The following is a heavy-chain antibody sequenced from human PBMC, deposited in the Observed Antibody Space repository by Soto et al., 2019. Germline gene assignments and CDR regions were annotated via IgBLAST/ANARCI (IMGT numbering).Heavy chain of an antibody. D-gene: IGHD5-12*01. Sequence: QVQLELSGAEVKKPGASVKVSCKASGYRFTRYAIHWVRQAPGQRLEWMGWINADNGNTKYSQNFQDRVTLTRDTSAGTAYMDLSSLRSEDTAVYYCARGGAYSGYEYIHYFGQGTLVTVSS. CDR2: INADNGNT. J-gene: IGHJ4*02. V-gene: IGHV1-3*01. CDR1: GYRFTRYA. CDR3: ARGGAYSGYEYIHY.